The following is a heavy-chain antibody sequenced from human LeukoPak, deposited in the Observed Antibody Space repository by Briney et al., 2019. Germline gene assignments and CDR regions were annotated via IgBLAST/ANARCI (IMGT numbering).Heavy chain of an antibody. D-gene: IGHD6-25*01. CDR3: ARKGIGSSRYQNMDV. J-gene: IGHJ6*03. CDR1: GFTFSSYA. CDR2: ISIDGGRT. Sequence: GGSLRLSCAASGFTFSSYAMSWVRQAPGKGPEWVSTISIDGGRTYYADSVKGRFTVSRDTSKNTLYLQMNSLRAEDTVVYYCARKGIGSSRYQNMDVWGKGTTVTVSS. V-gene: IGHV3-23*01.